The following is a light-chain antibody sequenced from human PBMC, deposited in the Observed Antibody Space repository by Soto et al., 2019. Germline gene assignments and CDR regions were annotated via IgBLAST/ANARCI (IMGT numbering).Light chain of an antibody. CDR3: QQYDDPALT. Sequence: DIQMTQSPSSLSVSVGDRVTMTCQASQNINTYLNWYQQRPGQAPKLLIYDASILEPGVPSRFSGSGAGTEFTFTIDSLQPEDIATYYCQQYDDPALTFGGGTKVE. CDR1: QNINTY. J-gene: IGKJ4*01. V-gene: IGKV1-33*01. CDR2: DAS.